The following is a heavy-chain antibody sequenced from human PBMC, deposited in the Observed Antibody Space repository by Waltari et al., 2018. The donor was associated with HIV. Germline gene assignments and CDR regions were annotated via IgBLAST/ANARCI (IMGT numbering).Heavy chain of an antibody. CDR2: IWSNGINQ. V-gene: IGHV3-33*06. J-gene: IGHJ3*02. Sequence: QVQLVESGGGVVQPGRSLRLSCGASGFIFSNYGMHWVRQAPGKGVEWVAGIWSNGINQYDGESVRGRFTFSRDNSKNTLSLQMNSLRVDDTAIYYCVKEMGPFDAFDIWGHGTTVTVSS. CDR1: GFIFSNYG. D-gene: IGHD2-8*01. CDR3: VKEMGPFDAFDI.